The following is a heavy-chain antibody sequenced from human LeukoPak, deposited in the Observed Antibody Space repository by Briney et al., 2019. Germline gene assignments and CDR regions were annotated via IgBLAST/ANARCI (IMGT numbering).Heavy chain of an antibody. CDR3: ARDLSSTSNWEFDF. CDR1: GYTFTGYF. J-gene: IGHJ4*02. CDR2: INLNSGGT. D-gene: IGHD1-26*01. V-gene: IGHV1-2*06. Sequence: GASVKVSCKASGYTFTGYFMHWVRQAPGQGLEWMGRINLNSGGTYYAQNFQGRVTMTRDTSISTAYVELSRLTSDDTAIYYCARDLSSTSNWEFDFWGQGTLVTVSS.